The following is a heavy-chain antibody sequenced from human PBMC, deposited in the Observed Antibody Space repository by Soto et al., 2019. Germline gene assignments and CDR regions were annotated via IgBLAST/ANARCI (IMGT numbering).Heavy chain of an antibody. D-gene: IGHD5-12*01. CDR1: GFIFENHA. V-gene: IGHV3-9*01. CDR2: ISWNSGSI. Sequence: EVQLVESGGGLVQPGRSLRLSCAGSGFIFENHAMNWVRQAPGKGLEWVAGISWNSGSIDYADSVKGRFTISRDNAKNSLYLQMNSLRAEDTALYYCAKGGYDLIYYFGMDVWGQGTTVTVSS. J-gene: IGHJ6*02. CDR3: AKGGYDLIYYFGMDV.